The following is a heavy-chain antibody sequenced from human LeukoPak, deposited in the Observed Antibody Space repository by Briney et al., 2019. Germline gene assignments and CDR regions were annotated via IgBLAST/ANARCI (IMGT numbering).Heavy chain of an antibody. V-gene: IGHV3-72*01. CDR2: TRNKANSYTT. CDR1: GFTFSDHY. J-gene: IGHJ4*02. CDR3: XXXGPXXXXXXXHRPFDY. Sequence: PGGSLRLSCAASGFTFSDHYMDWVRQAPGKGLEWVGRTRNKANSYTTEYAASVKGRFTISRDDSKNSLYLQMNSLKTEETAVYXXXXXGPXXXXXXXHRPFDYWGQGTLVTVSS.